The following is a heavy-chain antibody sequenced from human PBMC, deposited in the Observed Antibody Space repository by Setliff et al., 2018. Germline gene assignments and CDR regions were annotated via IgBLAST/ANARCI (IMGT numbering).Heavy chain of an antibody. CDR2: IIPIFGTT. V-gene: IGHV1-69*05. J-gene: IGHJ6*03. CDR1: GGTFSNYD. D-gene: IGHD5-12*01. CDR3: ARERGDIVTTTSYYYYLDV. Sequence: SVKVSCKASGGTFSNYDISWVRQAPGQGLEWMGGIIPIFGTTNYAQRFQGRVTITTDGSTSTAYMGLSSLRSEDTAVYYCARERGDIVTTTSYYYYLDVWGKGTTVTVSS.